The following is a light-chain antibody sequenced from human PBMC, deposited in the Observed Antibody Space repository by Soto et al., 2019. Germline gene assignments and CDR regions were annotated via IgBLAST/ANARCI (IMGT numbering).Light chain of an antibody. CDR3: QQYNSYST. Sequence: DIQMTQSPSTLSASVGDRVTITCRASQSISSWLAWYQQKPGKAPKLLIYKASSLESGVPSRFSGSGSGTEFNLTISSLQHDDFATYYCQQYNSYSTFGQGTKVEIK. CDR2: KAS. V-gene: IGKV1-5*03. J-gene: IGKJ1*01. CDR1: QSISSW.